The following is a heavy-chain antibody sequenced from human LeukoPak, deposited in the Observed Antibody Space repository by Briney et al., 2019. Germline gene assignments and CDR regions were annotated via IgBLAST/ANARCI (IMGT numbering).Heavy chain of an antibody. V-gene: IGHV3-48*01. J-gene: IGHJ4*02. D-gene: IGHD3-10*01. CDR2: ITSNSGTI. CDR3: ARVAPGHDIGRGYFDY. Sequence: GGSLRLSCAASGFTFSIYSMNWVRQAPGKGLEWISYITSNSGTIYYTDTVKGRFTISRDNAKNSLYLQMNSLRAEDTAVYYCARVAPGHDIGRGYFDYWGQGTLVTVSS. CDR1: GFTFSIYS.